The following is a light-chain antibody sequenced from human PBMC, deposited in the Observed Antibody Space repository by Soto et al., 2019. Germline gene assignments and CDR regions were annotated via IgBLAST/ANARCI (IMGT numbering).Light chain of an antibody. V-gene: IGKV1-39*01. CDR3: QQSHSTPIT. J-gene: IGKJ5*01. CDR2: TTS. Sequence: DIQMTQSPSSLSASVGDRVTITCRASQSISSYLNWYQQKPGKAPKLLICTTSSLQSGVPSRFSSSGTGKDFTLTISSLQPEDFATYYCQQSHSTPITFGQGTRLEIK. CDR1: QSISSY.